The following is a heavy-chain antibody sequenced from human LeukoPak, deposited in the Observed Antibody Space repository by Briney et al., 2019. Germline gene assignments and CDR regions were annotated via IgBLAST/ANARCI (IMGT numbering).Heavy chain of an antibody. CDR1: GFTFSSYE. J-gene: IGHJ4*02. D-gene: IGHD6-19*01. CDR3: ARMGDPYSSGWYDGDY. V-gene: IGHV3-48*03. CDR2: ISSSGSTI. Sequence: GGSLRLSCAASGFTFSSYEMNWVRQAPGKGLEWGSYISSSGSTIYYADSVKGRLTISRDNAKNSLYLQMNSLRAEDTAVYYCARMGDPYSSGWYDGDYWGQGTLVTVSS.